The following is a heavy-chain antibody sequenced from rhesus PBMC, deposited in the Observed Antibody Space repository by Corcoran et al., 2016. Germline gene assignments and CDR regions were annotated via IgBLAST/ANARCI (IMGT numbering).Heavy chain of an antibody. V-gene: IGHV4-80*01. CDR2: INGNSGNT. D-gene: IGHD1-44*02. CDR3: ARESGEGY. CDR1: GASISRHW. Sequence: QLQLQESGPGLVKASETLSLTCDVSGASISRHWWSWVRQPPGKGLEWIGEINGNSGNTYYNPSLKSRLYISKDASKNQFSLKLSSVTAADTAVYYCARESGEGYWGQGVLVTVSS. J-gene: IGHJ4*01.